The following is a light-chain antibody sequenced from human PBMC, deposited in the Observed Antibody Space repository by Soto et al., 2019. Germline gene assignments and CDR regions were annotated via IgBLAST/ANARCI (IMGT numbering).Light chain of an antibody. CDR2: EVS. CDR3: SSYTTSSTYV. J-gene: IGLJ1*01. V-gene: IGLV2-18*02. Sequence: QSVLTQPPSVSGSPGQSVTISCTGTSSDVGSYNRVSWYQQTPGTAPKLMIYEVSNRPSGRPDRFSGSKSGNTASLTISGLQAEDEAGYYCSSYTTSSTYVFGTGTKVTVL. CDR1: SSDVGSYNR.